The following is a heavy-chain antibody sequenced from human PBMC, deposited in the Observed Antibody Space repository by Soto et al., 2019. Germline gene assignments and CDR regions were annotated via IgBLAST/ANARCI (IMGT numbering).Heavy chain of an antibody. J-gene: IGHJ3*02. CDR3: AKELVNYYDSSGYYGPFDAFDI. CDR2: ISGSGGST. Sequence: EVQLLESGGGSVQPGGSLRLSCAASGFTFSSYAMSWVRQPPGKGLEWVSGISGSGGSTHYADSVKGRFTISRDNSKNTLYLQVNSLRAEDTAVYYCAKELVNYYDSSGYYGPFDAFDIWGQGTMVTVSS. CDR1: GFTFSSYA. V-gene: IGHV3-23*01. D-gene: IGHD3-22*01.